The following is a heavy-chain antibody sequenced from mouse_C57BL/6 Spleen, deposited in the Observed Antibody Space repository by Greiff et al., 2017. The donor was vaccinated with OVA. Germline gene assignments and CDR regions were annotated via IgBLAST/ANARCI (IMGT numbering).Heavy chain of an antibody. Sequence: VQLQQSGPELVKPGASVKISCTASGYAFSSSWMNWVTQRPGKGLEWIGRIYPGDGDTNYNGKFKGKATLTADKSSSTAYMQLSSLTSEESAVYFCARYYYFDYWGQGTTLTVSS. CDR3: ARYYYFDY. J-gene: IGHJ2*01. V-gene: IGHV1-82*01. CDR1: GYAFSSSW. CDR2: IYPGDGDT.